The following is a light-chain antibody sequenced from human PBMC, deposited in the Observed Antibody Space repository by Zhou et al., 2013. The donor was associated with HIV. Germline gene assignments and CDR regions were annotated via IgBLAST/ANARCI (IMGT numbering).Light chain of an antibody. Sequence: DIQMTQSPSSLSASVGDRVTITCRTSQSISIYLNWYQQKSGKAPKVLIYAASSLQSGVPSRFSGSGSGTDFTLTISSLQPEDFATYYCQQSYSKSCSFGQGTKLEIK. J-gene: IGKJ2*04. CDR3: QQSYSKSCS. CDR1: QSISIY. CDR2: AAS. V-gene: IGKV1-39*01.